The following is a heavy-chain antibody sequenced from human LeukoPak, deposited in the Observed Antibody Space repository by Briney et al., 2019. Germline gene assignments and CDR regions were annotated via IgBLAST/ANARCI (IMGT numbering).Heavy chain of an antibody. CDR3: ARGTYSSGWSYYYYMDV. V-gene: IGHV3-21*01. CDR2: ISSSSSYI. Sequence: PGGSLRLSCEASGFSFPYGMSWVRQAPGKGLEWVSSISSSSSYIYYADSVKGRFTISRDNAKNSLYLQMNSLRAEDTAVYYCARGTYSSGWSYYYYMDVWGKGTTVTVSS. D-gene: IGHD6-19*01. J-gene: IGHJ6*03. CDR1: GFSFPYG.